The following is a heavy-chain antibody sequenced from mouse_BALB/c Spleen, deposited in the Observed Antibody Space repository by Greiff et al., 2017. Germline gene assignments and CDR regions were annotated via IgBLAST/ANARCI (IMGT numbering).Heavy chain of an antibody. CDR2: INSNGGST. V-gene: IGHV5-6-2*01. Sequence: EVKVVESGGGLVKLGGSLKLSCAASGFTFSSYYMSWVRQTPEKRLELVAAINSNGGSTYYPDTVRGRFTISRDNAKNTLYLQMSSLKSEDTALYYCARHSGGTATYYCDYWGQGTTLTVSS. D-gene: IGHD1-2*01. CDR1: GFTFSSYY. J-gene: IGHJ2*01. CDR3: ARHSGGTATYYCDY.